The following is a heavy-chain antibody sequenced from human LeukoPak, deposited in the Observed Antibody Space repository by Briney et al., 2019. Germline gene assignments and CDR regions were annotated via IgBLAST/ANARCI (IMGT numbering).Heavy chain of an antibody. J-gene: IGHJ4*02. Sequence: SETLSLTCAVSGYSISSGYYWGWIRQPPGKGLEWIGSIYHSGSTYYNPSLKSRVTISVDTSKNQFSLKLSSVTAADTAVYYCAGGLAYCSSTSRHDYWGQGTLVTVSS. V-gene: IGHV4-38-2*01. D-gene: IGHD2-2*01. CDR1: GYSISSGYY. CDR2: IYHSGST. CDR3: AGGLAYCSSTSRHDY.